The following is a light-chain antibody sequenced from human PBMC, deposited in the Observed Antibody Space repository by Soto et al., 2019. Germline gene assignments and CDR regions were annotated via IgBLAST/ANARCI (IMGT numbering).Light chain of an antibody. CDR3: QQSYSTPRIT. CDR1: QTISSW. Sequence: DIQMTQSPSTLSGSVGDRVTITCRASQTISSWLAWYQQKPGKAPKLLIYKASTLKSGVPSRFSGSGSGTEFTLTISSLQPDDFATYYCQQSYSTPRITFGQGTRLEIK. V-gene: IGKV1-5*03. CDR2: KAS. J-gene: IGKJ5*01.